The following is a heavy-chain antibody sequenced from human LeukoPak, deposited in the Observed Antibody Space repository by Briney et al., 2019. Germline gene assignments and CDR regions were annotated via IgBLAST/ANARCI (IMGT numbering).Heavy chain of an antibody. CDR3: ARRAGWQQLAFFDY. D-gene: IGHD6-13*01. Sequence: PSETLSLTCTVSGGSISSGGYYWSWIRQHPGKGLEWIGYIYYSGSTYYNPSLKSRVTISVDTSKNQFSLKLSSVTAADTAVYYCARRAGWQQLAFFDYWGQGTLVTVSS. CDR1: GGSISSGGYY. CDR2: IYYSGST. J-gene: IGHJ4*02. V-gene: IGHV4-31*03.